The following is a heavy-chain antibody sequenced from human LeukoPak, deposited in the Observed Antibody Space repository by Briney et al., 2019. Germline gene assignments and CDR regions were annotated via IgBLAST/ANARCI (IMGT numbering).Heavy chain of an antibody. Sequence: PSETLSLTCTVSGGSISSSSYYWGWIRQPPGKGLEWIGCIYYSGSTYYNPSLKSRVTISVDMSKSQFSLQLTSVTAADTTVYYCARYVGGALRTNWFDPWGQGTLVTVSS. V-gene: IGHV4-39*01. CDR1: GGSISSSSYY. D-gene: IGHD3-16*01. J-gene: IGHJ5*02. CDR3: ARYVGGALRTNWFDP. CDR2: IYYSGST.